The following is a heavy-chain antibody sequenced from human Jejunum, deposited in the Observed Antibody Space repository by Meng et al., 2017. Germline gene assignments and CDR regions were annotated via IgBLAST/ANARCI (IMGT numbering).Heavy chain of an antibody. Sequence: VQLVESGGGLFQPGGSLSLSCAASGFTFSGYWMHWFRQGTGKSLVWLSHINSDGTGTSYAESVRGRFTISRDNAKNTLYLQMNSLTVEDTAVYYCVRDGPNYFDQWGQGTLVTVSS. V-gene: IGHV3-74*01. CDR1: GFTFSGYW. CDR2: INSDGTGT. J-gene: IGHJ4*02. CDR3: VRDGPNYFDQ.